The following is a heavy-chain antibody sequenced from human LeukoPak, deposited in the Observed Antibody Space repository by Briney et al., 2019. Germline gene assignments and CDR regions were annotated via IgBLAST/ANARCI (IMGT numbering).Heavy chain of an antibody. J-gene: IGHJ4*02. CDR1: GFTFSSYA. Sequence: PGGSLRFSCAASGFTFSSYAMSWVRQAPGKGLEWVSVISGSGDSTFYADSVKGGFTISRDNSKNTLSLQMNSLRAEDTAVYYCAKGSSSSSYSSIDYWGQGTLVTVSS. D-gene: IGHD6-6*01. CDR3: AKGSSSSSYSSIDY. CDR2: ISGSGDST. V-gene: IGHV3-23*01.